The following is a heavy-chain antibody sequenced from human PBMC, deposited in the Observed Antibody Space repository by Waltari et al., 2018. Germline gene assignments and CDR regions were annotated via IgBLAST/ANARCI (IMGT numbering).Heavy chain of an antibody. J-gene: IGHJ1*01. Sequence: QVQLVESGGGVVQPGRSLRLSCAASGFTFSSYGMHWVRQAPGKGLEWVAVICYDGSNKYYADSVKGRFTISRDKSKNMLYLQMNSLRAEDTAVYYCARAFSPYCSGGSCYSEYFQHWCQGTLVIVSS. CDR2: ICYDGSNK. D-gene: IGHD2-15*01. CDR3: ARAFSPYCSGGSCYSEYFQH. V-gene: IGHV3-33*01. CDR1: GFTFSSYG.